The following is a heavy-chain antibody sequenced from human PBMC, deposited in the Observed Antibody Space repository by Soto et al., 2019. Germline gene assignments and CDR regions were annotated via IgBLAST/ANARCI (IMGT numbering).Heavy chain of an antibody. D-gene: IGHD1-26*01. Sequence: ASVKVSCKASGDTFTRHGLTWVRQAPGQGPEWMGWITVGSGNTHYAQKFQGRVSMTTDTSTSTAYMELWSLRSDDTAVYYCARPSSYGRYYYFDLSGPGTPVTVSS. J-gene: IGHJ4*02. CDR2: ITVGSGNT. V-gene: IGHV1-18*04. CDR3: ARPSSYGRYYYFDL. CDR1: GDTFTRHG.